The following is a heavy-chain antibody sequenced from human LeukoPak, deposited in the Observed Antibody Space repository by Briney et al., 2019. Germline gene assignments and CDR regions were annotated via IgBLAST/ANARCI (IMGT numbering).Heavy chain of an antibody. D-gene: IGHD4-17*01. V-gene: IGHV3-53*04. CDR2: IYSGGST. J-gene: IGHJ4*02. Sequence: GGSLRLSCAASGFTVSSNYMSWVRQAPGKGLEWVSVIYSGGSTYYADSVKGRFTISRHNSENTLYLQMNSLRAEDTAVYYCARGAYGERSNYFDYWGQGTLVTVSS. CDR1: GFTVSSNY. CDR3: ARGAYGERSNYFDY.